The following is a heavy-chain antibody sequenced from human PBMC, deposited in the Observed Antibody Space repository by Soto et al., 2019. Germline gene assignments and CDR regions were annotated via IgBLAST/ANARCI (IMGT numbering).Heavy chain of an antibody. D-gene: IGHD3-10*01. J-gene: IGHJ4*02. Sequence: GSLRLSCAASGFSFNSYGLSWVRQAPGKGLEWVASIKEDGSEKYYVDSVKGRFTISRDNAKNSLYLQMNSLRAEDTAVYFCATRESNFDYWGQGTLVTVSS. CDR3: ATRESNFDY. V-gene: IGHV3-7*01. CDR2: IKEDGSEK. CDR1: GFSFNSYG.